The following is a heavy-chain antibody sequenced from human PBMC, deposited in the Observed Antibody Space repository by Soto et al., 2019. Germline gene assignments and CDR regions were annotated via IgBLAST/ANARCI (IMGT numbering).Heavy chain of an antibody. V-gene: IGHV1-69*01. CDR1: GGTFSSYA. CDR3: ARRGGAETWNY. CDR2: ILPIFCPA. Sequence: QVQLVQSGPEVKKPWSSVKVSCKASGGTFSSYAISWVRQAPGQGLGWMGGILPIFCPANYAQEFQGRVTLTTDESTSTAYMELSSLRSEDTAVYYCARRGGAETWNYWGQGTMVTVSS. D-gene: IGHD3-10*01. J-gene: IGHJ4*02.